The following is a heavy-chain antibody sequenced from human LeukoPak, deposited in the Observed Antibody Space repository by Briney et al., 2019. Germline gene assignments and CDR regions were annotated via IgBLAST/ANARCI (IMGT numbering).Heavy chain of an antibody. CDR3: ARTPYGSGIYYFDY. CDR2: ISPYNGNT. Sequence: GASVKVSCKASGYTLTNYGLSWLRQAPRQGRAWMGWISPYNGNTNYAQKLQGRVTMTTDTSTSTAYMELRSLRSDDTAVYYCARTPYGSGIYYFDYWGQGTLVTVSS. V-gene: IGHV1-18*04. CDR1: GYTLTNYG. D-gene: IGHD3-10*01. J-gene: IGHJ4*02.